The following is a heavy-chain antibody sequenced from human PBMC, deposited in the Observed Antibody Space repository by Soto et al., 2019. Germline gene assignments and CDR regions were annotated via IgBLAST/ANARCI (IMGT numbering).Heavy chain of an antibody. CDR2: MNADNGNT. CDR3: ARSPLVAAARVQEGWRQIIQASGYYGMDV. Sequence: ASVKVSCKASGYTFTSYDINWVRQAPGQGLEWMGWMNADNGNTGYAQKFQGRVTMTRNTSTSTAYMELSSLRSEDTAVYYCARSPLVAAARVQEGWRQIIQASGYYGMDVWGQGTTVTVSS. V-gene: IGHV1-8*01. CDR1: GYTFTSYD. D-gene: IGHD2-2*01. J-gene: IGHJ6*02.